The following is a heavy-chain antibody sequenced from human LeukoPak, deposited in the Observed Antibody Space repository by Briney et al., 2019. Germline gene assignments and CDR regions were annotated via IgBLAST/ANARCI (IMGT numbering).Heavy chain of an antibody. J-gene: IGHJ6*03. D-gene: IGHD1-1*01. CDR1: GVSISSYY. CDR2: IYYSGST. Sequence: SETLSLTCTVSGVSISSYYWSWIRQPPGKGLEWIGYIYYSGSTNYNPSLKSRVTISVDTSKNQFSLKLSSVAVADTAVYYCAIDWMNDYYMDVWGKGTTVTVSS. V-gene: IGHV4-59*12. CDR3: AIDWMNDYYMDV.